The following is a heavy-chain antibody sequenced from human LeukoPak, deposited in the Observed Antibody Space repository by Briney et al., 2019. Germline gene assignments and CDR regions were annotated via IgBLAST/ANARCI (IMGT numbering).Heavy chain of an antibody. J-gene: IGHJ4*02. V-gene: IGHV4-4*07. CDR2: IYTSGST. Sequence: RPSETLSLTCTVSGGSISSYSWSWIRQPAGKGLEWIGRIYTSGSTNYNPSLKSRVTMSVDTSKNQFSLRLSSVTAADTAVYYCARDTLTGGFDYWGQGTLVTVSS. D-gene: IGHD3-16*01. CDR1: GGSISSYS. CDR3: ARDTLTGGFDY.